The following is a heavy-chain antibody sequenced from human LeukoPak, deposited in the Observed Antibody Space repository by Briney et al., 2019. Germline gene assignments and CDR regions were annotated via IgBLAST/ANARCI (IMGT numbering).Heavy chain of an antibody. CDR2: FDPEDGET. J-gene: IGHJ4*02. V-gene: IGHV1-24*01. CDR3: ATDPLDYYDSSGYYLGFY. D-gene: IGHD3-22*01. Sequence: APVKVSCKVSGYTLTELSMHWVRQAPGKGLEWMGGFDPEDGETIYAQTFQGRVTMTEDTSTDTAYMELSSLRSEDTAVYYCATDPLDYYDSSGYYLGFYWGQGTLVTVSS. CDR1: GYTLTELS.